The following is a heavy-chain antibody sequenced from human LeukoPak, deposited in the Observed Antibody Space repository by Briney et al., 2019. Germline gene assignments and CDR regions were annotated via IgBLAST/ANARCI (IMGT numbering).Heavy chain of an antibody. CDR2: INLNSGGT. CDR3: ARDSGFLDAFDI. Sequence: ASVKVSCKASGYTFTGYYMHWVRQAPGQGLEWMGWINLNSGGTNYAQKFQGRVTMTRDTSISTAYMELSRLRSDDTAVYYCARDSGFLDAFDIWGQGTMVTVSS. D-gene: IGHD3-22*01. J-gene: IGHJ3*02. CDR1: GYTFTGYY. V-gene: IGHV1-2*02.